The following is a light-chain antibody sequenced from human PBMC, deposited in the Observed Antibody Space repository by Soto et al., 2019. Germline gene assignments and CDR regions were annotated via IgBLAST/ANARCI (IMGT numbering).Light chain of an antibody. V-gene: IGKV3-15*01. Sequence: EIEMTQSPATLSVSPGERAALSCRASQSVSSNLAWYQQKPGQAPRLLIYGASTRATGIPARFSGSGSGTEFTFTISSLQSEDFAVYYCQQYNNWPLTFGGGTKVEIK. CDR3: QQYNNWPLT. J-gene: IGKJ4*01. CDR2: GAS. CDR1: QSVSSN.